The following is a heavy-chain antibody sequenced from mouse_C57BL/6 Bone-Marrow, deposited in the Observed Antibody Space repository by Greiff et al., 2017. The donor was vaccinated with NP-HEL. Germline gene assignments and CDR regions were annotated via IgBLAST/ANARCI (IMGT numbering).Heavy chain of an antibody. J-gene: IGHJ1*03. CDR1: GYTFTSYG. CDR3: ARSGYSNSYWYFDV. D-gene: IGHD2-5*01. V-gene: IGHV1-81*01. CDR2: IYPRSGNT. Sequence: QVQLQQSGAELARPGASVKLSCKASGYTFTSYGISWVKQRTGQGLEWIGEIYPRSGNTYYNEKFKGKATLTADKSSSTAYMELRSLTSEDSAVYFCARSGYSNSYWYFDVWGTGTTVTVSS.